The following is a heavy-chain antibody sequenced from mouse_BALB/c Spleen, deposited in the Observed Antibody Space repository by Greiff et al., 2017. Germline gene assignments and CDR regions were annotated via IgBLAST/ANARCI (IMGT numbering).Heavy chain of an antibody. D-gene: IGHD1-1*01. J-gene: IGHJ3*01. Sequence: VQLQQSGAELVRPGSSVKISCKASGYAFSSYWMNWVKQRPGQGLEWIGQIYPGDGDTNYNGKFKGKATLTADKSSSTAYMQLSSLTSEDSAVYFCAREKDYAAFAYWGQGTLVTVSA. CDR1: GYAFSSYW. CDR3: AREKDYAAFAY. V-gene: IGHV1-80*01. CDR2: IYPGDGDT.